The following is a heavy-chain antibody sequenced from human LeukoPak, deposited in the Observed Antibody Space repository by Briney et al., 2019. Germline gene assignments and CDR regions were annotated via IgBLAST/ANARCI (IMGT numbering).Heavy chain of an antibody. D-gene: IGHD6-13*01. Sequence: SETLSLTCTVSGDSVSSNNYYWSWIRQLPGKGLEWIGYIASSDSTKYNPSLESRVTISLDTSKNHFSLKLSSVTAADTAVYYCARGIAAAGSFYYYYYGMDVWGQGTTVTVSS. CDR3: ARGIAAAGSFYYYYYGMDV. CDR1: GDSVSSNNYY. J-gene: IGHJ6*02. CDR2: IASSDST. V-gene: IGHV4-61*03.